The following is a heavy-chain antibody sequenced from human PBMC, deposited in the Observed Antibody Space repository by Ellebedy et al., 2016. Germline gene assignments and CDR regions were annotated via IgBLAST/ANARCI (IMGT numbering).Heavy chain of an antibody. V-gene: IGHV4-59*08. CDR2: IHSSGTT. CDR3: ARQSTDGPYTRIHYFYMDV. J-gene: IGHJ6*03. Sequence: SETLSLXXTVSGGSISTYYWSWIRQPPGNGLEWIGNIHSSGTTNYNPSLKSRVTISVDTSRSQFSVKVTSVTAADTAVYYCARQSTDGPYTRIHYFYMDVWGKGTTVTVSS. D-gene: IGHD3-16*01. CDR1: GGSISTYY.